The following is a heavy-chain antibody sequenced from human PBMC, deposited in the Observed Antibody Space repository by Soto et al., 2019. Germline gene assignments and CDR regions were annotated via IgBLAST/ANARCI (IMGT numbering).Heavy chain of an antibody. Sequence: QVQLVESGGGVVQPGGSLRLSCAASGFTFSSDGRNWVRQAPGKGLEWGAVIYGDGSKKYYVDSVKGRFTISRDKSKNPLYLQINSLRAEDTAVYYCANDRTTVWDAGSYKGLYFQHWGQGSLVTVSS. V-gene: IGHV3-30*18. CDR3: ANDRTTVWDAGSYKGLYFQH. J-gene: IGHJ1*01. CDR2: IYGDGSKK. CDR1: GFTFSSDG. D-gene: IGHD4-4*01.